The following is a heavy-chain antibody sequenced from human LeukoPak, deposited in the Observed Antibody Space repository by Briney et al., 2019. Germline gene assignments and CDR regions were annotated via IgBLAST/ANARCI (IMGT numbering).Heavy chain of an antibody. V-gene: IGHV3-33*01. Sequence: PGGSLRLSCAAAGFTFSNYGMHWVRQAPGKGLEWVAVIWYDGSNKYYADSVKGRFTISRDNSKNTLYLQMNSLRAEDTAVYYCARDVRRSSWATYNWFDPWGQGTLVTVSS. J-gene: IGHJ5*02. D-gene: IGHD6-13*01. CDR3: ARDVRRSSWATYNWFDP. CDR1: GFTFSNYG. CDR2: IWYDGSNK.